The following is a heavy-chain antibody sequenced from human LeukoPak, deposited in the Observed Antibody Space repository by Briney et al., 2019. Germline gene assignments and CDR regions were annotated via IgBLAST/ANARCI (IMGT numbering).Heavy chain of an antibody. CDR3: AKDGRSYSSGWPPFDY. V-gene: IGHV3-30*18. CDR1: EFTFSSHG. Sequence: GGSLRLSCAASEFTFSSHGMHWVRQAPGKGLEWVAVISYDGSNKYYADSVKGRFTISRDNSKNTLYLQMNSLRAEDTAVYHCAKDGRSYSSGWPPFDYWGQGALSPSPQ. D-gene: IGHD6-19*01. CDR2: ISYDGSNK. J-gene: IGHJ4*02.